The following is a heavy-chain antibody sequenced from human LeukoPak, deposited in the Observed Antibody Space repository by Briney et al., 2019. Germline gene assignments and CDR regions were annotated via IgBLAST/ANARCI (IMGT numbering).Heavy chain of an antibody. V-gene: IGHV3-11*01. D-gene: IGHD3-10*01. Sequence: GGSLRLSCAASGFTFSDYYMSWVRQAPGKGLEWVSYISSSGSTIYYADSVKGRFTISRDNAKNSLYLQMNTLRAEDTALYYCARAWITMVRGVIMPFDYCGQGTLVTASS. CDR2: ISSSGSTI. CDR1: GFTFSDYY. CDR3: ARAWITMVRGVIMPFDY. J-gene: IGHJ4*02.